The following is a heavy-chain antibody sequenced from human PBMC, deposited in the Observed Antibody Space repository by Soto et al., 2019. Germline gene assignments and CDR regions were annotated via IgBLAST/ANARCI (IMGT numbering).Heavy chain of an antibody. Sequence: GGSLRLSCAASGFTFSSSGMHWVRQVPGKGLLWVSRIDEYGSTINYADSVKGRFTISRDNARNTLYLEMNSLRAEDTALYYCTRDIGGKGAYWGPGTLVTVSS. CDR2: IDEYGSTI. J-gene: IGHJ4*02. D-gene: IGHD3-10*01. CDR1: GFTFSSSG. CDR3: TRDIGGKGAY. V-gene: IGHV3-74*01.